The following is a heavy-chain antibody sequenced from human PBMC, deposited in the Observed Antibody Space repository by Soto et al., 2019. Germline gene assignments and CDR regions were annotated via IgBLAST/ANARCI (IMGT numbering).Heavy chain of an antibody. D-gene: IGHD2-2*01. CDR2: IDPSDSYT. Sequence: TGESLKISCKGSGYSFTSYWIGWVRQMPGKGLEWMGRIDPSDSYTNYSPSFQGHVTISADKSISTAYLQWSSLKASDTAMYYCAAPKQLSMGYYYGMDVWGQGTTVTVSS. V-gene: IGHV5-10-1*01. CDR3: AAPKQLSMGYYYGMDV. CDR1: GYSFTSYW. J-gene: IGHJ6*02.